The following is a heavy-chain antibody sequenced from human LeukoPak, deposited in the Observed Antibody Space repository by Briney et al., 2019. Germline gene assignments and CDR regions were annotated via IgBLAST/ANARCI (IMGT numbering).Heavy chain of an antibody. V-gene: IGHV4-34*01. CDR1: GGSFSGYY. Sequence: PSETLSLTCAVYGGSFSGYYWSWIRQPPGKGLEWIGEINHSGSTNYNPSLKSRVTISVDTSKNQFSLKLSSVTAADTAVYYCARGCGGYCSGGSCYTHFDYWGQGTLVTVSS. CDR2: INHSGST. CDR3: ARGCGGYCSGGSCYTHFDY. D-gene: IGHD2-15*01. J-gene: IGHJ4*02.